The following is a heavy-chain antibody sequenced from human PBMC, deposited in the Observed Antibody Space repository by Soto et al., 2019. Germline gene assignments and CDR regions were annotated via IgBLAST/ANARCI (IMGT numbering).Heavy chain of an antibody. J-gene: IGHJ5*02. CDR2: IYHSGST. CDR3: ARAYYDILTGYHRSYNWFDP. Sequence: PSETLSLTCAVSGGSISSSNWWSWVRQPPGKVLEWIGEIYHSGSTNYNPSLKSRVTISVDKSKNQFSLKLSSVTAADTAVYYCARAYYDILTGYHRSYNWFDPWGQGTLVT. V-gene: IGHV4-4*02. CDR1: GGSISSSNW. D-gene: IGHD3-9*01.